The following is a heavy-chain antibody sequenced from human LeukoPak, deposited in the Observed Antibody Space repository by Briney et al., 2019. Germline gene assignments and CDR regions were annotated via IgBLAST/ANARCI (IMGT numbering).Heavy chain of an antibody. V-gene: IGHV3-23*01. Sequence: GGSLRLSCAASGFTFSSYAMSWVRQAPGKGLEWVSAISDSGGSTYYADSVKGRFTISRDNSKNTLYLQMNSLRAEDTAVYYCAREGGGDSGSFDDAFDIWGQGTMVTVSS. CDR1: GFTFSSYA. J-gene: IGHJ3*02. D-gene: IGHD1-26*01. CDR2: ISDSGGST. CDR3: AREGGGDSGSFDDAFDI.